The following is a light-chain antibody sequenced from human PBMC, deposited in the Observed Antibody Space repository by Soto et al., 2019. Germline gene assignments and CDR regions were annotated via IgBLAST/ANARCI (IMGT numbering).Light chain of an antibody. J-gene: IGKJ1*01. CDR2: GAS. CDR1: RTISSRY. V-gene: IGKV3-20*01. CDR3: QHSGNSLGT. Sequence: IVLAQSPGSLSWSPGERATLSCRASRTISSRYLTWYQQKPGQVPRLLIYGASSRATGIPDRFSGSGSGTDFTLTISRLEPEDVAVYYCQHSGNSLGTFGQGNQVEIX.